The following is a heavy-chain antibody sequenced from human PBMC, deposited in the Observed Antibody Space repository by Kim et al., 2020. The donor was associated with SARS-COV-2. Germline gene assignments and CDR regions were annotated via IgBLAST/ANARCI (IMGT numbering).Heavy chain of an antibody. D-gene: IGHD2-15*01. Sequence: SETLSLTCTVSGGSISSISYYWGWIRQPPGKGLEWIGSIYSSGSTYYNPALKSRVTISVDTSKNHFSLNLSSVTAADTAVYYCAMGYCSGGSCSDWYFDLWGRGTLVTVSS. CDR3: AMGYCSGGSCSDWYFDL. V-gene: IGHV4-39*02. CDR2: IYSSGST. CDR1: GGSISSISYY. J-gene: IGHJ2*01.